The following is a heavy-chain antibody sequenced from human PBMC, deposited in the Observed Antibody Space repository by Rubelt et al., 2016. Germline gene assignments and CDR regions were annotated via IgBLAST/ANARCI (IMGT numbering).Heavy chain of an antibody. CDR1: GFTFSGSA. J-gene: IGHJ3*02. CDR2: IRVSGGST. V-gene: IGHV3-23*01. Sequence: AASGFTFSGSAMSWIRQAPGKGLEWVSGIRVSGGSTYYADFVRGRFTIPRDTSKTMLNLQMNNLRAEDTALYYCARDMGRKYTTSSGRDAFDIWGQGTMVTVSS. CDR3: ARDMGRKYTTSSGRDAFDI. D-gene: IGHD2-2*02.